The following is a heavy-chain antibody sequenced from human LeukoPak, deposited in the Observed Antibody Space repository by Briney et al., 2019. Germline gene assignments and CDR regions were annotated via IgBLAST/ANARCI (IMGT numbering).Heavy chain of an antibody. J-gene: IGHJ6*03. CDR3: ARAISYYYMDV. V-gene: IGHV1-18*01. D-gene: IGHD2/OR15-2a*01. Sequence: ASVKVSCKASGYTFISYGINWVRQAPGQGGEWMGWISASRGNTNSAEKLQGRVTMTTDTSTSTAYMELRSLRSDDTAVYFCARAISYYYMDVWGKGTTVTVSS. CDR1: GYTFISYG. CDR2: ISASRGNT.